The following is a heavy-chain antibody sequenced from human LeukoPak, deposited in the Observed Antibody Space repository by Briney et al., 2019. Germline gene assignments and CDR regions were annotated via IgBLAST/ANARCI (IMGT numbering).Heavy chain of an antibody. J-gene: IGHJ4*02. CDR3: AKELYGSGSYYRDYFDY. V-gene: IGHV3-30*18. D-gene: IGHD3-10*01. CDR2: ISYDGSNK. Sequence: GGSLRLSCAASGFTFSSYGMHWVRQAPGKGLEWVAIISYDGSNKYYADSVKGRFTISRDNSKNMLYLQMNSLRAEDTAVYYCAKELYGSGSYYRDYFDYWGQGTLVTVSS. CDR1: GFTFSSYG.